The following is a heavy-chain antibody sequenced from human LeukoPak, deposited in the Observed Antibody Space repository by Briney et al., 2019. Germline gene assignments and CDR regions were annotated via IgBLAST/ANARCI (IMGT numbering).Heavy chain of an antibody. D-gene: IGHD3-9*01. CDR1: GFTFSSYS. V-gene: IGHV3-21*01. CDR2: ISSSSSYI. J-gene: IGHJ4*02. Sequence: PGGSLRLSCAASGFTFSSYSMNWVRQAPGKGLEWVSSISSSSSYIYYADSVKGRFTISRDNAKNSLYLQMNSLRAEDTAVYYCARSDLLYFDWSYYFDYWGQGTLVTVSS. CDR3: ARSDLLYFDWSYYFDY.